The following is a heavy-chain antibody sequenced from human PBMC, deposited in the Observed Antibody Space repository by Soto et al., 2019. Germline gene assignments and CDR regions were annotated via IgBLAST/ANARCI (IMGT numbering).Heavy chain of an antibody. J-gene: IGHJ6*02. CDR3: ARSRNRLGIRNYYYYYGMDV. D-gene: IGHD7-27*01. V-gene: IGHV1-8*01. CDR2: MNPNSGNT. CDR1: GYTFTSYD. Sequence: ASVKVSCKASGYTFTSYDINWVRQATGQGLGWMGWMNPNSGNTGYAQKFQGRVTMTRNTSISTAYMELSSLRSEDTAVYYCARSRNRLGIRNYYYYYGMDVWGQGTTVTVSS.